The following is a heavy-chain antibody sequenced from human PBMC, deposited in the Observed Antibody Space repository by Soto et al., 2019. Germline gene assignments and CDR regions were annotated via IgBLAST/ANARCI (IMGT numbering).Heavy chain of an antibody. J-gene: IGHJ2*01. Sequence: SETLSLTSTVSGGSISSYYWSWIRQPPGKGLEWIGYIYYSGSTNYNPSLKSRVTISVDTSKNQFSLKLSSVTAADTAVYYCARHLFCEASGGHRDLHTFPTRRSSDL. CDR3: ARHLFCEASGGHRDLHTFPTRRSSDL. CDR2: IYYSGST. D-gene: IGHD2-21*01. CDR1: GGSISSYY. V-gene: IGHV4-59*08.